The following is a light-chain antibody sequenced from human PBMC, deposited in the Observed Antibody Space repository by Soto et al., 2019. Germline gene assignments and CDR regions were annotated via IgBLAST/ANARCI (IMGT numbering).Light chain of an antibody. V-gene: IGLV1-40*01. CDR1: SSNIGAHYD. J-gene: IGLJ2*01. Sequence: QSVLTQPPSVSAAPGQRVTISCTGSSSNIGAHYDVHWYQHLPETAPKLLIYGNSNRPSGVPDRFSGSKSGTSASLAITGLQAEDEADYYCQSYDSSLSVHVVFGGGTKLTVL. CDR2: GNS. CDR3: QSYDSSLSVHVV.